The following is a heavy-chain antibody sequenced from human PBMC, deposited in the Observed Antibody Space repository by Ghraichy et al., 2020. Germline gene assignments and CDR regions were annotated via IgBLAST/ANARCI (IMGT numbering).Heavy chain of an antibody. J-gene: IGHJ6*03. CDR3: ARGLDYPLYMDV. Sequence: SETLSLTCAVYGGSFSGYYWSWIRQPPGKGLEWIGEINHSGSTNYNPSLKSRVTISVDTSKNQFSLKLSSVTAADTAVYYCARGLDYPLYMDVWGKGTTVTVSS. CDR1: GGSFSGYY. CDR2: INHSGST. D-gene: IGHD3/OR15-3a*01. V-gene: IGHV4-34*01.